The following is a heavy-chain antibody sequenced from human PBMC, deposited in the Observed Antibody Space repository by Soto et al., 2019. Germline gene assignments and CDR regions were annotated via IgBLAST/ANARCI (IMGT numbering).Heavy chain of an antibody. J-gene: IGHJ6*02. CDR3: AIPSLIVATPCATYPHYYYGMDV. CDR2: MNPNSGNT. V-gene: IGHV1-8*01. CDR1: GYTFTSYD. Sequence: GASVKVSCKASGYTFTSYDINWVRQATGQGLEWMGWMNPNSGNTGYAQKFQGRVTMTRNTSISTAYMELSSLRSEDTAVYYCAIPSLIVATPCATYPHYYYGMDVWGQGTTVTVFS. D-gene: IGHD5-12*01.